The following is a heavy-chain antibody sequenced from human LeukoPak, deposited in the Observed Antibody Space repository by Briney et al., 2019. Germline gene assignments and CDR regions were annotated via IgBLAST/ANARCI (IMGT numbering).Heavy chain of an antibody. CDR3: ARDLFPGYSIGYHYGY. D-gene: IGHD5-12*01. CDR2: ISGSGSI. Sequence: GGSLRLSCAASGFTVTNNYMSWVRQAPGKGLEWVSIISGSGSIYYADSVKGRFTISRDNSKNTVFLRMNSLRAEDTAVYYCARDLFPGYSIGYHYGYWGQGTRVTVSS. V-gene: IGHV3-66*01. J-gene: IGHJ4*02. CDR1: GFTVTNNY.